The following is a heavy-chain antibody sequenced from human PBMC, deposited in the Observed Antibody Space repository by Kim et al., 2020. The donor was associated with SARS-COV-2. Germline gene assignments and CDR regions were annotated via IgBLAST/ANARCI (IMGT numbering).Heavy chain of an antibody. CDR3: AKGWAVAGQIDY. Sequence: GGSLRLSCAASGFTFSSYGMHWVRQAPGKGLEWVAVISYDGSNKYYADSMKGRFTISRDNSKNTLYLQMNSLRAEDTAVYYCAKGWAVAGQIDYWGQGTLVTVSS. D-gene: IGHD6-19*01. CDR1: GFTFSSYG. V-gene: IGHV3-30*18. J-gene: IGHJ4*02. CDR2: ISYDGSNK.